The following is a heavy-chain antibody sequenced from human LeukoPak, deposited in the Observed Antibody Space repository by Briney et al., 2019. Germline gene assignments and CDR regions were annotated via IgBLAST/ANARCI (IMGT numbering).Heavy chain of an antibody. Sequence: SETLSLTCAVYGGSFSGYYWSWIRQPPGKGLEWIGEINHSGSTNYNPSLKSRVTISVDTSKNQFSLKLSSVTAADTAVYYCARVGELVSVRMDVWGQGTTVTVSS. J-gene: IGHJ6*02. CDR1: GGSFSGYY. CDR2: INHSGST. CDR3: ARVGELVSVRMDV. V-gene: IGHV4-34*01. D-gene: IGHD1-26*01.